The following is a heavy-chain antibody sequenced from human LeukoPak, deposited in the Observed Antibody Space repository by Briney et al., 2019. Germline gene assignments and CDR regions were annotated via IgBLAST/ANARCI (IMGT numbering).Heavy chain of an antibody. CDR2: INPSGGST. D-gene: IGHD2-21*02. Sequence: ASVKVSCKASGYTFTSYYMHWVRQAPGQGLEWMGIINPSGGSTSYAQKFQGGVTMTRDMSTSTVYMELSSLRSEDTAVYYCARGLVPVVVTAIPSDAFDIWGQGTMVTVSS. J-gene: IGHJ3*02. CDR1: GYTFTSYY. CDR3: ARGLVPVVVTAIPSDAFDI. V-gene: IGHV1-46*01.